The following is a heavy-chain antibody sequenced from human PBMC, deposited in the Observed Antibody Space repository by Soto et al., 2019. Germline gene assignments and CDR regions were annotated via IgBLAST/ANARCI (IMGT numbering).Heavy chain of an antibody. CDR3: ARGGTFAYDTSGYSVY. J-gene: IGHJ4*02. CDR1: GYTFSAYY. Sequence: ASVKVSCKTSGYTFSAYYMHWVRQAPGQGLEWMGWINPKSGGTLYAQKFQGRVTMTRDMSISTAYMELSRLRSDDTAVYYCARGGTFAYDTSGYSVYWGQGTLVTVSS. V-gene: IGHV1-2*02. CDR2: INPKSGGT. D-gene: IGHD3-22*01.